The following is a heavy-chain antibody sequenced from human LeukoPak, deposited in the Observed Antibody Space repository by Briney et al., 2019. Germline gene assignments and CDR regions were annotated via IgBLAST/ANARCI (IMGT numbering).Heavy chain of an antibody. Sequence: ASVKVSCKASGYTFTSYGISWVRQAPGQGLEWMGWISAYNGNTNYAQKLQGRVTMTTDTSTITAYMELRSLRSDDTAVYYCARDPLVYCSSTSCYPIGDDAFDIWGQGTMVTVSS. CDR1: GYTFTSYG. V-gene: IGHV1-18*01. CDR3: ARDPLVYCSSTSCYPIGDDAFDI. J-gene: IGHJ3*02. D-gene: IGHD2-2*01. CDR2: ISAYNGNT.